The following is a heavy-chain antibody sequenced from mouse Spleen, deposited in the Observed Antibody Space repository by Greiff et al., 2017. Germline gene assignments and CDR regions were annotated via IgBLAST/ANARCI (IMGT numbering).Heavy chain of an antibody. CDR3: ARRTYYDYWFAY. J-gene: IGHJ3*01. Sequence: EVMLVESGGGLVKPGGSLKLSCAASGFTFSSYAMSWVRQTPEKRLEWVATISSGGSYTYYPDSVKGRFTISRDNAKNTLYLQMSSLRSEDTAMYYCARRTYYDYWFAYWGQGTLVTVSA. CDR2: ISSGGSYT. V-gene: IGHV5-9-1*01. CDR1: GFTFSSYA. D-gene: IGHD2-4*01.